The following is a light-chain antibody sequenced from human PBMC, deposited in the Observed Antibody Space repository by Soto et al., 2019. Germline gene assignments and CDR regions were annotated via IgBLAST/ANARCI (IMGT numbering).Light chain of an antibody. CDR3: QQSYSTPYT. J-gene: IGKJ2*01. V-gene: IGKV1-39*01. CDR2: AAS. Sequence: DIPMTQSPSSLSASVGDRVTITCRASQSISSSLNWYQQKSGKAPELLIYAASSLQSGVPSRFSGSGSGTDFTLTISSLQPEDFATYYCQQSYSTPYTFGQGTKLEIK. CDR1: QSISSS.